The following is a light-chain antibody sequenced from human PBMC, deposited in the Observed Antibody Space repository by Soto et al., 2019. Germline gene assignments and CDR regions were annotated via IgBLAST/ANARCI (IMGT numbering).Light chain of an antibody. V-gene: IGKV4-1*01. J-gene: IGKJ2*01. CDR1: QRVLYRSNTKNY. CDR2: WAS. Sequence: DIVMTQSPDSLAVSLGERATINCKSSQRVLYRSNTKNYLAWYQQKPGQPPKLLIYWASNREYGVPDRFSGSVSGTDFTLTISSLQAEDVAVYYGQQYYSTPYTFGQGTKLEIK. CDR3: QQYYSTPYT.